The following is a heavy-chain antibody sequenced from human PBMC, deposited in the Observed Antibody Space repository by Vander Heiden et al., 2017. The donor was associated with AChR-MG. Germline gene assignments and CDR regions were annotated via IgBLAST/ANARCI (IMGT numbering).Heavy chain of an antibody. D-gene: IGHD6-19*01. CDR2: IFPSGGST. V-gene: IGHV1-46*01. J-gene: IGHJ4*02. Sequence: QVQMVQSGTEVQNPGASLKVSCKASGYTFSSYYVHWVRQAPGQGLQWMGTIFPSGGSTTYAQRFQGRVTMTRDTSTTTVYMELSSLRSEDTATYYCARGRSSSSPYYFDFWGQGTLVTVSS. CDR3: ARGRSSSSPYYFDF. CDR1: GYTFSSYY.